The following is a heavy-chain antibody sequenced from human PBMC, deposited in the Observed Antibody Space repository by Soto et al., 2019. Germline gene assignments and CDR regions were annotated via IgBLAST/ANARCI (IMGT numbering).Heavy chain of an antibody. CDR1: TFSMYS. Sequence: EVQVVESGGGLVKPGGSLRLSCNFTFSMYSMNWVRQAPGKGLEWVASISSGSAFIKYADSVKGRFSISRDNAKNSVSLQMNSLRAEDTARSYCTRDQGGSYVSWFDPWGRGTLVTVSS. CDR2: ISSGSAFI. D-gene: IGHD1-26*01. V-gene: IGHV3-21*01. J-gene: IGHJ5*02. CDR3: TRDQGGSYVSWFDP.